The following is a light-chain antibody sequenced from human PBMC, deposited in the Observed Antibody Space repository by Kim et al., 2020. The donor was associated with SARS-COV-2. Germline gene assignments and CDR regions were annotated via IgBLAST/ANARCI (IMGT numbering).Light chain of an antibody. Sequence: SAPVEDRLTIACPVSQITSASLHWYQQKPAKAPKAPSFAESTLPRGAPSRLSGSGSGTDFPLPTTSLQPEDYATYCCRQSQTTRTLGQRTRVEI. V-gene: IGKV1-39*01. J-gene: IGKJ1*01. CDR2: AES. CDR1: QITSAS. CDR3: RQSQTTRT.